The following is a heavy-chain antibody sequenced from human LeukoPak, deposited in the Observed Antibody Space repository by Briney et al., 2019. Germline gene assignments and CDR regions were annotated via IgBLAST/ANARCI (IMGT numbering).Heavy chain of an antibody. D-gene: IGHD3-10*01. Sequence: SETLSLTCTVSGDSISSTSYYWDWIRQPPGKGLEWIGSIYNSGTTYYNPSLKSRVTISVDTSKNQFSLKVSSVTAADTAVYYCASRVYGLGSFDYWGQGTLVTVSS. CDR1: GDSISSTSYY. CDR2: IYNSGTT. V-gene: IGHV4-39*01. J-gene: IGHJ5*01. CDR3: ASRVYGLGSFDY.